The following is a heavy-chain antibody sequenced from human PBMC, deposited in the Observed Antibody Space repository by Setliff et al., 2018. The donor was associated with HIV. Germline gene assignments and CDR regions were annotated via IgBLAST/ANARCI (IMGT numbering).Heavy chain of an antibody. CDR3: ARLKVDTIFGVVITNPFDY. D-gene: IGHD3-3*01. Sequence: GGSLRLSCAASGFIVSSFWMNWVRQAPGKGLEWLANINEDGSERNCVDSVKGRFTISKDNAKHSLYLQMNSLRAADTAVYYCARLKVDTIFGVVITNPFDYWGQGTLVTVSS. CDR1: GFIVSSFW. V-gene: IGHV3-7*03. J-gene: IGHJ4*02. CDR2: INEDGSER.